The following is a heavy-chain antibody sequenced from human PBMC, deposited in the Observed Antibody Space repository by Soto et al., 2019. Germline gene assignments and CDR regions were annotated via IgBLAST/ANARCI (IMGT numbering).Heavy chain of an antibody. J-gene: IGHJ4*02. CDR1: GYTFTSYG. CDR3: ARAHVSVVRGVIISGYFDY. CDR2: ISAYNGNT. V-gene: IGHV1-18*01. D-gene: IGHD3-10*01. Sequence: GASVKVSCKASGYTFTSYGISWVRQAPGQGLEWMGWISAYNGNTNYAQKLQGRVTMTTDTSTSTAYMELRSLRSDDTAVYYCARAHVSVVRGVIISGYFDYCGEGTLVTVSS.